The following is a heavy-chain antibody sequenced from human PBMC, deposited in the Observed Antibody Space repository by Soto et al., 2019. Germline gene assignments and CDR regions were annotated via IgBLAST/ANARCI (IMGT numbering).Heavy chain of an antibody. CDR2: ISYDGSNK. Sequence: PGGSLRLSCAASGFTFSSYGMHWVRQAPGKGLEWVAVISYDGSNKYYADSVKGRFTISRDNSKNTLYLQMNSLRAEDTAVYYCATTDSKDAIKYYFDYWGQGTLVTVSS. D-gene: IGHD2-15*01. J-gene: IGHJ4*02. CDR1: GFTFSSYG. V-gene: IGHV3-30*03. CDR3: ATTDSKDAIKYYFDY.